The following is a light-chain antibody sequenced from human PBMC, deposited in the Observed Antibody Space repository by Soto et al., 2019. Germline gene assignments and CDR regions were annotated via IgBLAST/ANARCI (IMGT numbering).Light chain of an antibody. Sequence: QSALTQPASVSGSPGQSITISCTGTSSDVGGYNYVSWYQQHPGKAPKLMIYDVSNRPSGVSNRFSGSKSGNKASLTISGLQAEEEADYYCSSDTSSSTPVVFGGGTQLTVL. CDR3: SSDTSSSTPVV. J-gene: IGLJ2*01. V-gene: IGLV2-14*01. CDR2: DVS. CDR1: SSDVGGYNY.